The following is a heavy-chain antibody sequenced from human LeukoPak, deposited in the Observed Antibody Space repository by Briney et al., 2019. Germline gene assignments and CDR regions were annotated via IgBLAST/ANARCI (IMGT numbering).Heavy chain of an antibody. J-gene: IGHJ4*02. V-gene: IGHV4-39*01. CDR1: GGSISSSGYY. D-gene: IGHD3-22*01. CDR2: MYYSGNS. Sequence: SETLSRTCTVSGGSISSSGYYWGWIRQPPGKGLEWIGTMYYSGNSYYNPSLKSRVTISVDTSKNQFSLKLNSVTAADTAVYYCARHSNYYDSSGYVTPNSFYFWGQGTLVTVSS. CDR3: ARHSNYYDSSGYVTPNSFYF.